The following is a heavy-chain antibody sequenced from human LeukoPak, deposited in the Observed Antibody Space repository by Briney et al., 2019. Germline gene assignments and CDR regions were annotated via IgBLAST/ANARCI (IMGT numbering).Heavy chain of an antibody. V-gene: IGHV4-59*01. CDR2: IYSSGST. J-gene: IGHJ4*02. Sequence: PSETLSLTCIVSGGSLSGIYWSWIRPPPGKGLEWIGYIYSSGSTKYNPSLRSRVTMSLDTSKNQFSLRLTSVTAADTAMYFCARERGDWALDYWGQGTLVTVSS. D-gene: IGHD3-10*01. CDR3: ARERGDWALDY. CDR1: GGSLSGIY.